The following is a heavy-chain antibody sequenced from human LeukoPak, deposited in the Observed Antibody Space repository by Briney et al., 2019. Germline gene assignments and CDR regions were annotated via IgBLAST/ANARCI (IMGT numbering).Heavy chain of an antibody. D-gene: IGHD6-13*01. J-gene: IGHJ4*02. CDR1: GGSFSGYY. CDR3: ARRYTSSWYFDY. Sequence: SETLSLTCAVYGGSFSGYYWIWIRQPPGKGLEWIGSIYHSGSTNYNPSLKSRVTISVDKSKNQFSLKLSSVTAADAAVYYCARRYTSSWYFDYWGQGTLVTVSS. V-gene: IGHV4-34*01. CDR2: IYHSGST.